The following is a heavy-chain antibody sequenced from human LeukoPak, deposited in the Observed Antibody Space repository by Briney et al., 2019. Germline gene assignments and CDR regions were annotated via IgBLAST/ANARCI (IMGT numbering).Heavy chain of an antibody. V-gene: IGHV3-30*04. J-gene: IGHJ4*02. CDR1: GFTFSSYA. CDR2: ISYDGSNK. D-gene: IGHD5-12*01. Sequence: PGRSLRLSCAASGFTFSSYAMHWVRQAPGKGLEWVAVISYDGSNKYYADSVKGRFTISRDNSKNTLYLQMNSLRAEDTAVYYCAKGSSGYDSAFDYWGQGTLVTVSS. CDR3: AKGSSGYDSAFDY.